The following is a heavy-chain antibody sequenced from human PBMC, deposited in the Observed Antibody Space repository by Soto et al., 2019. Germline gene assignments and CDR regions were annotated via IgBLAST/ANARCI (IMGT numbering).Heavy chain of an antibody. Sequence: QVHLVKSGAVVENPEASVKVSCKASGYTFTNFGINWVRQAPGQGLEWMGWITPYNGNANYPQKRQDRLSMTTDTATNTAYLELRSLRSDDTAVYFCARALMFSGARHDYWGHGTRVTVSS. CDR3: ARALMFSGARHDY. CDR2: ITPYNGNA. V-gene: IGHV1-18*04. CDR1: GYTFTNFG. D-gene: IGHD1-26*01. J-gene: IGHJ4*01.